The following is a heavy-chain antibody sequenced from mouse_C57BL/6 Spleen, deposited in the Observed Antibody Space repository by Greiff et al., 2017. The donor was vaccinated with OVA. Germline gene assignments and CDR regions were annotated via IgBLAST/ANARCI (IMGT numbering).Heavy chain of an antibody. V-gene: IGHV1-82*01. Sequence: QVQLQQSGPELVKPGASVKISCKASGYAFSSSWMNWVKQRPGKGLEWIGRIYPGDGDTNYNGKFKGKATLTADKSSSTAYMQLSSLTSEDSAVYFCARSSKGWYFDVWGTGTTVTVSS. CDR3: ARSSKGWYFDV. CDR2: IYPGDGDT. CDR1: GYAFSSSW. J-gene: IGHJ1*03. D-gene: IGHD1-3*01.